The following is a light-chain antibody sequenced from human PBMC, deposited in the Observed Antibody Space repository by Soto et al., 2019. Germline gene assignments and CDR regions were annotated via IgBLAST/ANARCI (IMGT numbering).Light chain of an antibody. Sequence: VLSQSPDTLSLSPGESATLSCRASQSVSSNLAWYQQKPGQAPRLLIYGASTRATGIPARFSGSGSGTEFTLTISSLQSEDFAVYYCQQYNNWPRTFGQGTKVDI. CDR2: GAS. J-gene: IGKJ1*01. V-gene: IGKV3-15*01. CDR1: QSVSSN. CDR3: QQYNNWPRT.